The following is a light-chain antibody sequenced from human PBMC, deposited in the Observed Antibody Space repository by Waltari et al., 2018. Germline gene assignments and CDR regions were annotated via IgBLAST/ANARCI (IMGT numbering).Light chain of an antibody. CDR3: QERCNCPGGA. J-gene: IGKJ4*01. CDR1: QSVRTY. V-gene: IGKV3-11*01. CDR2: DAS. Sequence: EIVSTQSPATLSLSPAERATLACRASQSVRTYLAWYQHRPGQAPRLLIYDASNRATGVPARFSGSGSGTAFPLTISGLQPEDFAVYYCQERCNCPGGAFGGGTKVEIK.